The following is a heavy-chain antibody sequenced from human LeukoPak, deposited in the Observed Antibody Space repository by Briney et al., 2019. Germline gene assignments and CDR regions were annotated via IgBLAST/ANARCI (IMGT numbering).Heavy chain of an antibody. Sequence: GGSLILSCAASGFTVSSNYMSWVRQAPGKGLEWVSVIYSGGSTYYADSVMGRFTISRDNSKNTLYLQMNSLRAEDTAVYYCARDKSEVILVGASGTPYYYYYMDVWGKGTTVTVFS. J-gene: IGHJ6*03. CDR2: IYSGGST. V-gene: IGHV3-53*01. CDR3: ARDKSEVILVGASGTPYYYYYMDV. CDR1: GFTVSSNY. D-gene: IGHD1-26*01.